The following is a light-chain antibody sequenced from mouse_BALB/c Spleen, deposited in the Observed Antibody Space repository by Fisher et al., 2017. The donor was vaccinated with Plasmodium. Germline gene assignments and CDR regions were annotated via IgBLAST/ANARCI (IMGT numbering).Light chain of an antibody. V-gene: IGKV5-45*01. Sequence: DIVITQTTATLSMTPGDRVSLSCRASQSISNYLHWYQQKSHESPRLIIMYSSQSISGLPSRFSGSGSGTDFTLTINSVETEDFGMYFCQQSNSWPLTFGAGTKLELK. J-gene: IGKJ5*01. CDR3: QQSNSWPLT. CDR1: QSISNY. CDR2: YSS.